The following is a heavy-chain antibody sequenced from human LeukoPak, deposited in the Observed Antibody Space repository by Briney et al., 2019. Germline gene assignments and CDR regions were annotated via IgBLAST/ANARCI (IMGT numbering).Heavy chain of an antibody. CDR1: GGSISSGSYY. V-gene: IGHV4-61*02. J-gene: IGHJ5*02. Sequence: SQTLSLTCTVSGGSISSGSYYRSWIRQPAGKGLEWIGRIYTSGSTNYNPSLKSRVTISVDTSKNQFSLKLSSVTAADTAVYYCARDRRALGYCSGGSCYSWFDPWGQGTLVTVSS. CDR3: ARDRRALGYCSGGSCYSWFDP. CDR2: IYTSGST. D-gene: IGHD2-15*01.